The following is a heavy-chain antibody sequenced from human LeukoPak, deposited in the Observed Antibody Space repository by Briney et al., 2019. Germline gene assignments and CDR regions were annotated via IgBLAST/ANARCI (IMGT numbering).Heavy chain of an antibody. Sequence: GGTRRLSCAASGFTFSSYAMHWVRKAPGKGLEGLAVISYDGSNKYYADSVKGRFTISRDNSTNTLYRQVDTLRAEVTAVYYCARGTGYYDSSGYYPIAEYFQHWGQGTLATVSS. V-gene: IGHV3-30-3*01. CDR3: ARGTGYYDSSGYYPIAEYFQH. J-gene: IGHJ1*01. CDR2: ISYDGSNK. CDR1: GFTFSSYA. D-gene: IGHD3-22*01.